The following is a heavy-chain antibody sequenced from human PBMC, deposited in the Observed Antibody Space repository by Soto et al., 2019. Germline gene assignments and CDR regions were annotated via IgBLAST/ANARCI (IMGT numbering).Heavy chain of an antibody. J-gene: IGHJ6*03. Sequence: ASVKVSCKASGYTFTSYGISWVRQAPGQGLEWMGWISAYNGNTNYAQKLQGRVTMTTDTSTSTAYMELRSLRSDDTAVYYCARVPMVRGVITYYYYYYMDVWGKGTTVTVSS. V-gene: IGHV1-18*01. CDR3: ARVPMVRGVITYYYYYYMDV. D-gene: IGHD3-10*01. CDR1: GYTFTSYG. CDR2: ISAYNGNT.